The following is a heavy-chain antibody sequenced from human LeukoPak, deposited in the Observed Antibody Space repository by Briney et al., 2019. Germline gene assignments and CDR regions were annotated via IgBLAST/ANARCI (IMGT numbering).Heavy chain of an antibody. D-gene: IGHD1-14*01. V-gene: IGHV4-34*01. CDR3: ARGPARRWFGP. CDR2: INHSGST. J-gene: IGHJ5*02. Sequence: SETLSLTCAVYGGSFSGYYWSWIRQPPGKGLEWIGEINHSGSTNYNPSLKSRVTISVDTSKNQFSLKLSSVTAADTAVYYCARGPARRWFGPWGQGTLVTVSS. CDR1: GGSFSGYY.